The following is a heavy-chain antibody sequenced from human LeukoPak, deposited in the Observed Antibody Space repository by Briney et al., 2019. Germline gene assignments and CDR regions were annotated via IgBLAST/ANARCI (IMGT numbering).Heavy chain of an antibody. CDR3: ARGHHGMEV. J-gene: IGHJ6*02. V-gene: IGHV3-11*05. CDR1: EFSFSDYY. Sequence: PGGSLRLSCAASEFSFSDYYMSWIRQAPGKGLEWVSYISGSSSDTDYADSVKGRFTISRDNAKNSLFLQMNSLRAEDTAVYYCARGHHGMEVWGRGTTVTVSS. CDR2: ISGSSSDT.